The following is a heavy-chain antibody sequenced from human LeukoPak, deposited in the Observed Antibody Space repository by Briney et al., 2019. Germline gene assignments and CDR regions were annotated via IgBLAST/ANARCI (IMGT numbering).Heavy chain of an antibody. J-gene: IGHJ4*02. D-gene: IGHD6-19*01. CDR2: INWNGGST. CDR3: AMGDSSGWYFDY. Sequence: GGSLRLSCAASGSTFDDHGMSWVRQVPGKGLEWVAGINWNGGSTGYADSVKGRFTISRDNAKNSLFLQMNSLRAEDAALYYCAMGDSSGWYFDYWGQGILVTVSS. V-gene: IGHV3-20*04. CDR1: GSTFDDHG.